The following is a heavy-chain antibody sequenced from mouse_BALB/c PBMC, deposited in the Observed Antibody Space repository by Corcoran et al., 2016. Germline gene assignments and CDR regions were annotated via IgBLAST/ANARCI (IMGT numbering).Heavy chain of an antibody. CDR2: ISYDGSN. Sequence: DVQLQESGPGLVKPSQSLSLTCSFTGYSITSGYYWNWIRQFPGNKLEWMGYISYDGSNNYNPSLKNRISITRDTSKNQFFLKLNSMTTEDTATYYCARDYYGRSYLDYWGQGTTLTVSS. D-gene: IGHD1-1*01. V-gene: IGHV3-6*02. CDR3: ARDYYGRSYLDY. CDR1: GYSITSGYY. J-gene: IGHJ2*01.